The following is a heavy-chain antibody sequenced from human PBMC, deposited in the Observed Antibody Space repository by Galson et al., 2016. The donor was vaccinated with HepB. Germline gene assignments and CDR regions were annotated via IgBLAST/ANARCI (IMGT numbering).Heavy chain of an antibody. D-gene: IGHD3-10*01. CDR2: IFGTA. Sequence: IFGTANYAQKFQGRVTITADESTSTAYMDLSSLRSEDTAVYYCARHEGEDAFDVWGQGTMVTVSP. V-gene: IGHV1-69*01. CDR3: ARHEGEDAFDV. J-gene: IGHJ3*01.